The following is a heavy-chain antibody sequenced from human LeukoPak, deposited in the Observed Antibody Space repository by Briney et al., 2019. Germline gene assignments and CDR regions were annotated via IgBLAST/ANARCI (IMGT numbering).Heavy chain of an antibody. D-gene: IGHD2-15*01. V-gene: IGHV4-34*01. CDR2: INHSGST. J-gene: IGHJ4*02. Sequence: PSETLSLTCTVSRGSISGYYWSWIRQPPGKGLEWIGEINHSGSTNYNPSLKSRVTISVDTSKNQFSLKLSSVTAADTAVYYCARRRVVAATRPTVFDYWGQGTLVTVSS. CDR3: ARRRVVAATRPTVFDY. CDR1: RGSISGYY.